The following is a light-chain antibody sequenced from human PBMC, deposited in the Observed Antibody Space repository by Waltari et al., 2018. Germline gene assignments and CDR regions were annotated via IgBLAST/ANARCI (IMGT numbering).Light chain of an antibody. CDR1: QSVSSS. V-gene: IGKV3-15*01. CDR3: QQYNNWPPT. J-gene: IGKJ2*01. CDR2: VAS. Sequence: EIVMTQSPATLSVSPGERATLSCRASQSVSSSLAWYQQGPGQAPRLLVRVASTRATGIPARFSGSGSGTEFTLTISSLQSEDFAVYYCQQYNNWPPTFGQGTKLEIK.